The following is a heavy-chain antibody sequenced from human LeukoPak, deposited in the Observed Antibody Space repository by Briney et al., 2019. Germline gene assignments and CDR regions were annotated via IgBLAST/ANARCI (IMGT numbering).Heavy chain of an antibody. Sequence: GGSLRLSCAASAFTFSSYWMSWVRQAPGKGLEWVSAISGSGGSTYYADSVKGRFTISRDNSKNTLYLQMNSLRAEDTAVYYCAKDRGYYYGPFDYWGQGTLVTVSS. V-gene: IGHV3-23*01. CDR2: ISGSGGST. J-gene: IGHJ4*02. D-gene: IGHD3-22*01. CDR3: AKDRGYYYGPFDY. CDR1: AFTFSSYW.